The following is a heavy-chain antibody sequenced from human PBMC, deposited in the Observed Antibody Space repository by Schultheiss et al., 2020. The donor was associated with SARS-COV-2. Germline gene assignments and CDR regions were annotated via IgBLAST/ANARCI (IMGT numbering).Heavy chain of an antibody. CDR3: ARGPVAGANDAFDI. J-gene: IGHJ3*02. D-gene: IGHD6-19*01. Sequence: GGSLRLSCAASGFTFSNSDMNWVHQAPGKGLEWVSVIYSGGSTYYADSVKGRFTISRDNAKNSLYLQMNSLRAEDTAVYYCARGPVAGANDAFDIWGQGTMVTVSS. CDR2: IYSGGST. CDR1: GFTFSNSD. V-gene: IGHV3-66*01.